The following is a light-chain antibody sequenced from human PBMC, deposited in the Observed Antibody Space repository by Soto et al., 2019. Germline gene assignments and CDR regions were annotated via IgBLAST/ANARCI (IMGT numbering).Light chain of an antibody. V-gene: IGKV1-5*01. CDR1: QSISNL. CDR3: QRYTNTNNPWM. Sequence: DIQMTQSPSTLSGSVGDRVTITCRASQSISNLLAWYQQKPGKAPKFLIYDASTLESGVPSRFSGSGSGTEFTLIISGLQPEDSATYYCQRYTNTNNPWMFGQGTKVDIK. J-gene: IGKJ1*01. CDR2: DAS.